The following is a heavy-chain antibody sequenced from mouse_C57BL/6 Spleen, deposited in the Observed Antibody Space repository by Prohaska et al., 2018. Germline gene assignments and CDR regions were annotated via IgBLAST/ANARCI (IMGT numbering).Heavy chain of an antibody. V-gene: IGHV1-18*01. D-gene: IGHD1-1*02. Sequence: EVQLQQSGPELVKPGASVKIPCKASGYKFTDYNMDWVKQSHGKRLEWIGDINPNNGGTIYNQKFKGKATLTVDKSSSTAYMELLSLTSEDTAVYYCSRRGGHYVDHWGQGTILTVSS. CDR1: GYKFTDYN. CDR2: INPNNGGT. J-gene: IGHJ2*01. CDR3: SRRGGHYVDH.